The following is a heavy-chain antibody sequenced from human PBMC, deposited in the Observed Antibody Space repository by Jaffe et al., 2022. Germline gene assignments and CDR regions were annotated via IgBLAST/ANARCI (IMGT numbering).Heavy chain of an antibody. CDR3: VRHGYLWPEGWKFDS. J-gene: IGHJ4*02. CDR2: IYYTGKT. V-gene: IGHV4-39*01. D-gene: IGHD2-2*03. CDR1: GGSISSSSYY. Sequence: QLQLQESGPGLVKPSETLSLTCTVSGGSISSSSYYWGWIRQPPGQGLEWIGHIYYTGKTYYNPSLKSRLTISVDTSNNQFSLKLSSVTAPDTAVYYCVRHGYLWPEGWKFDSWGQGTLVTVSS.